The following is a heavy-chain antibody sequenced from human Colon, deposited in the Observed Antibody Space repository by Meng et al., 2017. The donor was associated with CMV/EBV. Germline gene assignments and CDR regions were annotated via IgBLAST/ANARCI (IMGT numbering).Heavy chain of an antibody. CDR2: ISSSSSHK. CDR3: VKVETAEGYWYYGMDV. CDR1: GFTFSDYS. J-gene: IGHJ6*02. V-gene: IGHV3-21*01. D-gene: IGHD5-18*01. Sequence: GESLKISCAASGFTFSDYSMNWVRQAPGKGLEWVSSISSSSSHKFYADSMKGRVTISRDNAKNSLFLQMTSLRADDTAVYYCVKVETAEGYWYYGMDVWGQGTTVTVSS.